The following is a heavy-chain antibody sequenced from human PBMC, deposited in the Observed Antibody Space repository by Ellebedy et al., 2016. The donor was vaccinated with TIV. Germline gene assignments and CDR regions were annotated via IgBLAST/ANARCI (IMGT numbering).Heavy chain of an antibody. CDR2: IKQDGSEK. V-gene: IGHV3-7*03. CDR3: AIRGRY. J-gene: IGHJ4*02. D-gene: IGHD3-10*01. Sequence: GKSLKISCAASGFTFTTYWMSWVRQAPGKGLEWVANIKQDGSEKYYVDSVKGRFTISRDNAKNSLYLQMNSLRAEDTAVYYCAIRGRYWGQGTLVTVSS. CDR1: GFTFTTYW.